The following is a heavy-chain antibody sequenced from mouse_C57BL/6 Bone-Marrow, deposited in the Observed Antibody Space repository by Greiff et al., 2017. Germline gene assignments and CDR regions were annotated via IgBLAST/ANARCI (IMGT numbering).Heavy chain of an antibody. CDR3: ARSVIYDGSWFAY. J-gene: IGHJ3*01. V-gene: IGHV1-22*01. Sequence: EVQLQQSGPELVKPGASVKMSCKASGYTFTDYNMHWVKQSHGKSLEWIGYINPNNGGTSYNQKFKGKATLTVNKSSSTAYMELRSLTSEDSAVYYCARSVIYDGSWFAYWGQGTLVTVSA. CDR1: GYTFTDYN. D-gene: IGHD2-3*01. CDR2: INPNNGGT.